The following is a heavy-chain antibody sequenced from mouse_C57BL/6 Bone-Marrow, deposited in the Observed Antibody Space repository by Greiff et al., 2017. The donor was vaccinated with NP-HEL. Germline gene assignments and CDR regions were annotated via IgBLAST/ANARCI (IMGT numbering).Heavy chain of an antibody. Sequence: VQLQQPGAELVMPGASVKLSCKASGYTFTSYWMHWVKQRPGQGLEWIGEIDPSDSYTNYNQKVKGKSTLTVDKSSSTASMQLSSLTSEDSAGYYCARLGDTDYWGQGTTLTVSS. CDR2: IDPSDSYT. CDR1: GYTFTSYW. J-gene: IGHJ2*01. CDR3: ARLGDTDY. V-gene: IGHV1-69*01.